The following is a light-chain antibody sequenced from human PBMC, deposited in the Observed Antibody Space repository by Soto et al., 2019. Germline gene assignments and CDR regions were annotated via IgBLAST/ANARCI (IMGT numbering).Light chain of an antibody. CDR3: QQYNSYSYT. CDR1: QSISSW. V-gene: IGKV1-5*03. Sequence: DIQMTQSPSTLSASLGDRVTITCGASQSISSWLAWYQQKPGKAPKLLIYKASSLESGVPSRFSGSGSGTEFTLTISSLQPDDFATYYCQQYNSYSYTFGQGTRLEIK. CDR2: KAS. J-gene: IGKJ5*01.